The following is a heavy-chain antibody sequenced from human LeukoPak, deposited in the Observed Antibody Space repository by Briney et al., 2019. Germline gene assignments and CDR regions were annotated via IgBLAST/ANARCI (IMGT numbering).Heavy chain of an antibody. J-gene: IGHJ4*02. D-gene: IGHD6-13*01. CDR2: ISAYNGNT. CDR3: ARATLGYSSSWYVSGIDY. V-gene: IGHV1-18*04. CDR1: GYTFTGYY. Sequence: ASVKVSCKASGYTFTGYYMHWVRQAPGQGLEWMGWISAYNGNTNYAQKLQGRVTMTTDTSTSTAYMELRSLRSDDTAVYYCARATLGYSSSWYVSGIDYWGQGTLVTVSS.